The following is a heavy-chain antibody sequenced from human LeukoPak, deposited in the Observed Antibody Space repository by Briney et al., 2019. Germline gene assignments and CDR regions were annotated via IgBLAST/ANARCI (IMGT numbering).Heavy chain of an antibody. CDR2: IYYGGST. D-gene: IGHD3-10*01. V-gene: IGHV4-59*01. CDR1: GGSISSYY. Sequence: SETLSLTCTVSGGSISSYYWSWIRQPPGKGLEWIGYIYYGGSTNYNPSLKSRVTISVDTSRNQFSLKLSSVTAADTAVYYCARDHSGDAFDIWGQGTMVTVSS. J-gene: IGHJ3*02. CDR3: ARDHSGDAFDI.